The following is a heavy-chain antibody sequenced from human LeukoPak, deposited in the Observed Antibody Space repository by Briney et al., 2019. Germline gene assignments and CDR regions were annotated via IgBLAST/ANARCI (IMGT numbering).Heavy chain of an antibody. J-gene: IGHJ2*01. CDR1: GGSIRSYY. V-gene: IGHV4-59*12. Sequence: ASETLSLTCTVCGGSIRSYYRSWIRQPPGKGLEWIGYMYYSGSTKYNPSLKSRVTISLDTSKNHFSLELSSVTAADTAVYYCARGHYTSAWYWYFDLWGRGTLVTVSS. CDR2: MYYSGST. CDR3: ARGHYTSAWYWYFDL. D-gene: IGHD6-19*01.